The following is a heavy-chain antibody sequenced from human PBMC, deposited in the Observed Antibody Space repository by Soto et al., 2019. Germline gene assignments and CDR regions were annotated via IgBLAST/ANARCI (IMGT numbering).Heavy chain of an antibody. V-gene: IGHV3-48*01. Sequence: EVQLVESGGGLVQPGGSLRLSCAASGFTFSSYSMNWVRQAQGKGLEWVSYISSSSSTIYYADSVKGRFTISRDSAKNSLYLQMNSLRAEDTAVYYCARDQNCSSISCYFYYYYYMDVWGKGTTVTVSS. D-gene: IGHD2-2*01. CDR1: GFTFSSYS. CDR3: ARDQNCSSISCYFYYYYYMDV. J-gene: IGHJ6*03. CDR2: ISSSSSTI.